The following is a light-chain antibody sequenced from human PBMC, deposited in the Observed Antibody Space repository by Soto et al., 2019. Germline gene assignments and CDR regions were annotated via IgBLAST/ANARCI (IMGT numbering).Light chain of an antibody. CDR2: GNS. CDR1: SSNIGAGYD. J-gene: IGLJ2*01. Sequence: QSVLTQPPSVSGSPGQRVTISCTGSSSNIGAGYDVHWYQQLPGTAPKLLIYGNSNRPSGVPDRFSGSKSGTSASLAITGLEAEDEDDYYYQSYASRLSADVVFGGGTKLTVL. CDR3: QSYASRLSADVV. V-gene: IGLV1-40*01.